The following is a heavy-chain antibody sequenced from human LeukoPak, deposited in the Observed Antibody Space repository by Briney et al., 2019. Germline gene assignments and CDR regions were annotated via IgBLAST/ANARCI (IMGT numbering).Heavy chain of an antibody. J-gene: IGHJ5*02. V-gene: IGHV3-48*01. D-gene: IGHD5-12*01. Sequence: GGSLRLSCAASGFTFSSYAMYWVRPAPGKGLEWVSHIRSSSETFYADSVKGRFTISRDNARNSLYLQMNNLRGEDTAIYYCARDAGNSGYGCDLWGQGTLVTVTS. CDR3: ARDAGNSGYGCDL. CDR2: IRSSSET. CDR1: GFTFSSYA.